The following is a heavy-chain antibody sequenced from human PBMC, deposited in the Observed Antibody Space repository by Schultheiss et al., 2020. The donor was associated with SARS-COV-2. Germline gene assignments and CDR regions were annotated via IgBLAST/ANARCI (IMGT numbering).Heavy chain of an antibody. CDR2: IYPGDSDT. Sequence: GGSLRLSCAASGFTFTSYAMSWVRQAPGKGLEWMGIIYPGDSDTRYSPSFQGQVTISADKSISTAYLQWSSLKASDTAMYYCARGLTIFGVVDHFDYWGQGTLVTVSS. J-gene: IGHJ4*02. CDR3: ARGLTIFGVVDHFDY. V-gene: IGHV5-51*01. D-gene: IGHD3-3*01. CDR1: GFTFTSYA.